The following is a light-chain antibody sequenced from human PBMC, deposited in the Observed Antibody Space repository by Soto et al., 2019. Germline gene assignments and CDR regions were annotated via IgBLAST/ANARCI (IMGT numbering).Light chain of an antibody. Sequence: DIHMTHSPSTLSGSVVDIVSITFLASQTISSWLAWYQQKPGKAPKLLIYKASTLKSGVPSRFSGSGSGTEFTLTISSLQPDDFATYYCQHYNSYSEASGQGTKVDIK. J-gene: IGKJ1*01. CDR2: KAS. V-gene: IGKV1-5*03. CDR3: QHYNSYSEA. CDR1: QTISSW.